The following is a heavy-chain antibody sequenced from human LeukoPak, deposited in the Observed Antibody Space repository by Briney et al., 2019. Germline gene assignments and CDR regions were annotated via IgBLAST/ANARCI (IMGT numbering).Heavy chain of an antibody. CDR3: AKDDGD. D-gene: IGHD4-17*01. V-gene: IGHV3-30*18. J-gene: IGHJ4*02. CDR2: ISYDGSNK. CDR1: GFTFSSYA. Sequence: GSLRLSCAASGFTFSSYAMHWVRQAPGKGLEWVAVISYDGSNKYYADSVKGRFTISRDNSKNTLYLQMNSLRAEDTAVYYCAKDDGDWGQGTLVTVSS.